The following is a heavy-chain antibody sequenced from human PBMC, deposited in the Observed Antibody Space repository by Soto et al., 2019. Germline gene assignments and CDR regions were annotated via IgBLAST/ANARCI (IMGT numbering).Heavy chain of an antibody. CDR3: ARPPDNSVYRPARRADPDYYCMDV. Sequence: QVQLVQSGAEVKKPGASVKVSCKASGYSFSNYAIHWVRQAPGQGLEWMGWINVDNGNTKYSQKLQDRVTITRDTYESRVYMAVNSLRSEDTAVYYCARPPDNSVYRPARRADPDYYCMDVWGQGTTVTVSS. J-gene: IGHJ6*02. V-gene: IGHV1-3*01. CDR1: GYSFSNYA. D-gene: IGHD2-15*01. CDR2: INVDNGNT.